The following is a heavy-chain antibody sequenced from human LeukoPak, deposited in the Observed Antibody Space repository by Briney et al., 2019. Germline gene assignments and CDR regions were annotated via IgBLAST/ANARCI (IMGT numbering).Heavy chain of an antibody. J-gene: IGHJ6*03. CDR2: ISAYNGNT. D-gene: IGHD2-2*01. Sequence: ASVKVSCKASGYTFTSYSISWVRQAPGQGLEWMGWISAYNGNTNYAQKLQGRVTMTTATSTSTAYMELRSLRSDDTAVYYCARSGGTSFYYYMDVWGKGTTVTVSS. V-gene: IGHV1-18*01. CDR3: ARSGGTSFYYYMDV. CDR1: GYTFTSYS.